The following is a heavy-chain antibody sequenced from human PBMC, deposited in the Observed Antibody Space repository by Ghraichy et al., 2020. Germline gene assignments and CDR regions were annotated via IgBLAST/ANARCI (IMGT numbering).Heavy chain of an antibody. Sequence: SETLSLTCTVSGGSISSGGYYWSWIRQHPGKGLEWIGYIYYSGSTYYNPSLKSRVTISVDTSKNQFSLKLSSVTAADTAVYYCARDQKSYFDYWGQGTLVTVSS. CDR2: IYYSGST. J-gene: IGHJ4*02. CDR1: GGSISSGGYY. CDR3: ARDQKSYFDY. V-gene: IGHV4-31*03.